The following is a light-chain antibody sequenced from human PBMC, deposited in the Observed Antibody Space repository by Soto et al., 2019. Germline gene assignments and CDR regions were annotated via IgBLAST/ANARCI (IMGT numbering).Light chain of an antibody. J-gene: IGLJ1*01. CDR1: SSDVGCYNY. CDR3: QSYDSLNGSYV. CDR2: EVN. V-gene: IGLV2-8*01. Sequence: QSVLTQPPSASGSPGQSVTISCTGTSSDVGCYNYVSWYQQHPGKAPKLMIFEVNKRPSGVPDRFSGSKSGNTASLTVTGLQAEDEADYSCQSYDSLNGSYVLGTGTKVTVL.